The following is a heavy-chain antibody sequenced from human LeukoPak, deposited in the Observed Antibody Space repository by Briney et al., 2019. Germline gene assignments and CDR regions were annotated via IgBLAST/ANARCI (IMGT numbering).Heavy chain of an antibody. V-gene: IGHV3-7*04. CDR1: GFPFSSYW. CDR2: IKQDGSKK. Sequence: QTGGSLRLSRVASGFPFSSYWMTWVRQAPGKGLEWVANIKQDGSKKSYVDSVKGRFTISRDNAKNSLYLQMNSLRAEDTAIYYCTRVGYIDEGIDYWGQGTLVTVSS. D-gene: IGHD5-24*01. CDR3: TRVGYIDEGIDY. J-gene: IGHJ4*02.